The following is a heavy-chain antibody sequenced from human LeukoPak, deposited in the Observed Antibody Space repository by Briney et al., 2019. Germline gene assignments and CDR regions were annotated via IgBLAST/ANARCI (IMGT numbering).Heavy chain of an antibody. CDR3: ARDYGSSSDYYYMDV. CDR2: IYYSGST. CDR1: GGSISSGVYY. Sequence: SETLSLTCTVSGGSISSGVYYWSWIRQHPGKGLEWIGYIYYSGSTYYNPSLKSRVTISVNTSKNQFSLKLSSVTAADTAVYYCARDYGSSSDYYYMDVWGKGTTVTVSS. J-gene: IGHJ6*03. V-gene: IGHV4-31*03. D-gene: IGHD6-6*01.